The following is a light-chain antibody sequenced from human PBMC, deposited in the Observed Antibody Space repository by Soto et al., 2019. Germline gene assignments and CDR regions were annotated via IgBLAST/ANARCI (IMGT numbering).Light chain of an antibody. CDR2: DAS. V-gene: IGKV3-11*01. J-gene: IGKJ4*01. Sequence: EIVLTQSPATLSFSPGERATLSCRASQSVDKYLVWYQQKPGQAPSLLIYDASSRATGIPGRFSGSGSGTDFTLTITSLEPEDFAVYYCQQRTNWPLTFGGGTKLEIK. CDR3: QQRTNWPLT. CDR1: QSVDKY.